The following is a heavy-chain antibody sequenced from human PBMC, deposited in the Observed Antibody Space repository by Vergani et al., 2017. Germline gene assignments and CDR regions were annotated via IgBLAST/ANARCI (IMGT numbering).Heavy chain of an antibody. CDR2: ITGSGGST. J-gene: IGHJ4*02. CDR3: AKLWTGGLGELSFFDY. CDR1: GFTFNIYA. V-gene: IGHV3-23*01. D-gene: IGHD3-16*02. Sequence: EVQLLESGGGLVQPGGSLRLSCAASGFTFNIYAMSWVRQAPGKGLEWVSTITGSGGSTYYADSVKGRFTISRDRSKNTLYLQMNSLRAEDTAIYYCAKLWTGGLGELSFFDYWGQGTLVTVSS.